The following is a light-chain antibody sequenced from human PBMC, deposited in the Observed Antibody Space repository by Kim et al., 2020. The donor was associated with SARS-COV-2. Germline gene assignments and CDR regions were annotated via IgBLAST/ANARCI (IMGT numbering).Light chain of an antibody. Sequence: EIVMTQSPATLSVSPGERATLSCRASQSVSSNLAWYQQKPGQAPRLLIYGASTRATGIPARFSGSGSETEFTLTISSLQSEDFAVYYCQQYNNWPPYNFGQGTKLEI. CDR3: QQYNNWPPYN. V-gene: IGKV3-15*01. CDR2: GAS. CDR1: QSVSSN. J-gene: IGKJ2*01.